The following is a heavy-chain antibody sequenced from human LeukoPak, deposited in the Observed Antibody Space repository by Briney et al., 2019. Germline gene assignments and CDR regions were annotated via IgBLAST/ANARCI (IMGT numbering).Heavy chain of an antibody. J-gene: IGHJ5*02. CDR1: GGTFSSYA. D-gene: IGHD6-13*01. CDR2: IIPIFGTA. Sequence: GSSVKVSCKASGGTFSSYAISWVRQAPGQGPEWMGGIIPIFGTANYAQKFQGRVTITADESTSTAYMELSSLRSEDTAVYYCARESIAAAGTPGGLVWFDPWGQGTLVTVSS. V-gene: IGHV1-69*01. CDR3: ARESIAAAGTPGGLVWFDP.